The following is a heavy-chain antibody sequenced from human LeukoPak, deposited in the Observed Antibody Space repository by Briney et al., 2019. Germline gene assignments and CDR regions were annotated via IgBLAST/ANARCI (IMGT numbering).Heavy chain of an antibody. CDR2: ISGSGDRT. D-gene: IGHD5-18*01. CDR3: AKELDTRSLRGYFHY. Sequence: GGSLRLSCAASEFTFSSNAMSWVRQAPGKGLEYVSGISGSGDRTYYADSVKGRFTISRDNSKNTLYLQMNSLGAEDTALYYCAKELDTRSLRGYFHYWGQGTLVTVSS. CDR1: EFTFSSNA. J-gene: IGHJ4*02. V-gene: IGHV3-23*01.